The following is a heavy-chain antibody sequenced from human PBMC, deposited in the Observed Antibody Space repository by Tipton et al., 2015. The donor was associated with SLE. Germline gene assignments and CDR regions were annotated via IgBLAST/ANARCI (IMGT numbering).Heavy chain of an antibody. V-gene: IGHV1-18*01. D-gene: IGHD2-15*01. J-gene: IGHJ3*02. CDR3: ATRDGSAAGPFQPLDAFDI. CDR1: GYTFTSYG. CDR2: ISAYNGNT. Sequence: QLVQSGAEVKKPGASVKVSCKASGYTFTSYGISWVRQAPGQGLEWMGWISAYNGNTNYAQKLQGRVTMTTDTSTSTAYMELRSLRSDDTAVYYCATRDGSAAGPFQPLDAFDIWGQGTMVTVSS.